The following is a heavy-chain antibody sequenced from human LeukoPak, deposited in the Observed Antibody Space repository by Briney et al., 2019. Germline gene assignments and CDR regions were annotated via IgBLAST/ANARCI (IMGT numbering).Heavy chain of an antibody. CDR2: ISASGVST. D-gene: IGHD3-16*01. J-gene: IGHJ4*02. V-gene: IGHV3-23*01. Sequence: RGGSLTLSCAVSGFTFSSYAMSWVPHSTGGGREWVSAISASGVSTYNADSVKGRFTLSRDNSKNTLYLQMNSLRAEDTAIYYWAKDRGNYAPHSIDSWGQGTLVTVSS. CDR3: AKDRGNYAPHSIDS. CDR1: GFTFSSYA.